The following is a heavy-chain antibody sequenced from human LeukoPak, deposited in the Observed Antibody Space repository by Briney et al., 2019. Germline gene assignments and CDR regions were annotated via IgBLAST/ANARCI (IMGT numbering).Heavy chain of an antibody. CDR1: GYTLTELS. J-gene: IGHJ4*02. D-gene: IGHD2-2*01. CDR2: FDPEDGET. V-gene: IGHV1-24*01. Sequence: ASVKVSCKVSGYTLTELSIHWVRQAPGKGLQWMGGFDPEDGETIYAQKFQGRVTVTADKSTSTAYMELSSLRSEDTAVYYCASGEGCSSNSCTLDYWGQGTLVTVSS. CDR3: ASGEGCSSNSCTLDY.